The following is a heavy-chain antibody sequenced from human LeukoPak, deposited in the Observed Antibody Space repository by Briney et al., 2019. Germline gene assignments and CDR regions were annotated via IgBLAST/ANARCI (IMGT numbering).Heavy chain of an antibody. V-gene: IGHV3-21*01. CDR3: AREWGYCSSTSCSNWFDP. J-gene: IGHJ5*02. CDR2: ISSSSSYM. D-gene: IGHD2-2*01. Sequence: GGSLRLSCAASEFTFRNYVMNWVRQAPGKGLEWVASISSSSSYMFYADSVKGRFTSSRDNAKNSVHLQMNSLRAEDTAVYYCAREWGYCSSTSCSNWFDPWGQGTLVTVSS. CDR1: EFTFRNYV.